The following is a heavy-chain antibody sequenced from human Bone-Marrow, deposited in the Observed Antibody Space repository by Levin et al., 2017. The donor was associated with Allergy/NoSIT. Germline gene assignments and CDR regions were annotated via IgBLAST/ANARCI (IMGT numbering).Heavy chain of an antibody. CDR1: GFTFSSFG. D-gene: IGHD1-26*01. CDR3: AKDERGRFGGGGPIDL. J-gene: IGHJ5*02. V-gene: IGHV3-30*18. Sequence: PGGSLRLSCAASGFTFSSFGMYWVRQAPGKGLEWVARISDDGTDEDYGDSVKGRFTVSRDNVENRLSLEMNSLRPEDTAVYYCAKDERGRFGGGGPIDLWGQGTLVTVSS. CDR2: ISDDGTDE.